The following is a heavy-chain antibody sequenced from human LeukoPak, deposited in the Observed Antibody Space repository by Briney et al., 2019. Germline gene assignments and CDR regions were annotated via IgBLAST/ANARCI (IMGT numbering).Heavy chain of an antibody. V-gene: IGHV3-23*01. CDR1: GFTFSTHT. Sequence: GGSLRLSCAASGFTFSTHTMNWVRQVPGKGLVWVSAMTGGGGTTLYTDSVKGRFTISRDNSKSTLYLQMNSLRVEDTAVYYCAKDRVPDGVWEIDYWGQGTLVIVSS. CDR2: MTGGGGTT. CDR3: AKDRVPDGVWEIDY. J-gene: IGHJ4*02. D-gene: IGHD1-14*01.